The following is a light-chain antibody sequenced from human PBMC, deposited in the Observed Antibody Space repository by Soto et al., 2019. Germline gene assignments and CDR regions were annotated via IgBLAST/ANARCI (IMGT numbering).Light chain of an antibody. CDR3: LSYTSSVTYV. V-gene: IGLV2-14*01. CDR1: SSDVGGYNY. Sequence: QSVLTQPASVSGSPGQSITISCTGTSSDVGGYNYVSWYQQNPGKAPKLIIYDASNRPSGVSNRFSASKSGNTASLTISGLQAEDEADYYCLSYTSSVTYVFGTGTKVTVL. CDR2: DAS. J-gene: IGLJ1*01.